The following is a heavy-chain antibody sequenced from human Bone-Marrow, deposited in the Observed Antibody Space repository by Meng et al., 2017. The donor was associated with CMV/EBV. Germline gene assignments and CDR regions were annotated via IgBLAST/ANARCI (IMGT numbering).Heavy chain of an antibody. V-gene: IGHV3-7*01. CDR3: ARADQAVAGTWDY. J-gene: IGHJ4*02. CDR2: IKQDGSEK. Sequence: WGSLTLSCAASGFTFSSYWMSWVRQSPGKGLEWVANIKQDGSEKYYVDSVKGRFTISRDNAKNSLYLQMNSLRAEDTAVYYCARADQAVAGTWDYWGQGTLVTVSS. D-gene: IGHD6-19*01. CDR1: GFTFSSYW.